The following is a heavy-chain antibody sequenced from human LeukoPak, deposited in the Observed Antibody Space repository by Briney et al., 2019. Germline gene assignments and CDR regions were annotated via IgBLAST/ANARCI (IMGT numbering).Heavy chain of an antibody. J-gene: IGHJ4*02. CDR3: ARDQDYGGTSDY. CDR1: GYTFTGYY. Sequence: ASVKVSCKASGYTFTGYYMHWVRQAPGQGLEWMGWINPNSCGTNYAQKFHGRVIITSDTSISTAYMELSRLRSDDTAVYYCARDQDYGGTSDYWGQGTLVTVSS. D-gene: IGHD4-23*01. CDR2: INPNSCGT. V-gene: IGHV1-2*02.